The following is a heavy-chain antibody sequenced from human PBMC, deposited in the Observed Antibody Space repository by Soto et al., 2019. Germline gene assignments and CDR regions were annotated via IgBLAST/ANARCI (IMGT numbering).Heavy chain of an antibody. D-gene: IGHD1-1*01. CDR2: IYYSGST. Sequence: SETLSLTCTVSGGSISSGSYYWSWIRQHPGKGLEWIGYIYYSGSTYYNPSLKSRVTISVDTSKNQFSLKLSSVTAADTAVYYCARGRSELERRYNYYYGMDVWGQGTTVTVSS. V-gene: IGHV4-31*03. J-gene: IGHJ6*02. CDR3: ARGRSELERRYNYYYGMDV. CDR1: GGSISSGSYY.